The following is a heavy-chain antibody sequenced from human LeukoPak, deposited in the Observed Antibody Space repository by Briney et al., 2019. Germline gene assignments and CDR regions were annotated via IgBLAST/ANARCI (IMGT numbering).Heavy chain of an antibody. J-gene: IGHJ4*02. V-gene: IGHV1-69*05. Sequence: ASVKVSCKASGGTFSSHAITWVRQAPGQGLEWMGVINPIFHTPTYAKKFQGRLTITKDESMSTASMDLSSLISDDTAVYYCARGRTTGELDYWGQGTLVTVSS. CDR1: GGTFSSHA. CDR2: INPIFHTP. CDR3: ARGRTTGELDY. D-gene: IGHD4-11*01.